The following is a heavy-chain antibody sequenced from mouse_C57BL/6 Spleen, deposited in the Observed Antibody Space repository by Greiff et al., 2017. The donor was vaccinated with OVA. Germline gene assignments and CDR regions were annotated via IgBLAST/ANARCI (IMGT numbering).Heavy chain of an antibody. Sequence: QVQLQQPGAELVKPGASVKLSCKASGYTFTSYWMHWVKQRPGQGLEWIGMIHPNSGSTNYNEKFKGKATLTVDKSSSAAYMQLSSLTSEDAAVYYGAPTGRDYAMDDWGQGTSVTVSS. D-gene: IGHD4-1*02. J-gene: IGHJ4*01. CDR2: IHPNSGST. CDR3: APTGRDYAMDD. V-gene: IGHV1-64*01. CDR1: GYTFTSYW.